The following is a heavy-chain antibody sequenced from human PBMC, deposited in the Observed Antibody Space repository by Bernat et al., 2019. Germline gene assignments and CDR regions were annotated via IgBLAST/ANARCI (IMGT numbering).Heavy chain of an antibody. CDR3: AGADYRYLDWSLGGTDY. CDR1: GFTCSSYA. V-gene: IGHV3-30*01. J-gene: IGHJ4*02. CDR2: ISYDGSDK. D-gene: IGHD3-9*01. Sequence: QVQLVESGGGVVQPGRSLRLSCAASGFTCSSYAIHWVRQAPGKGLEWVAVISYDGSDKYYAHSVKGRFTISRDDSKNTVYLQMNSRRVDDTAEYFCAGADYRYLDWSLGGTDYWGQGTLVTVSS.